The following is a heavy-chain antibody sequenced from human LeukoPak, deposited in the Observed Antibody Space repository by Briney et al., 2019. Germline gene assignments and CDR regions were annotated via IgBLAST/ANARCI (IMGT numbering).Heavy chain of an antibody. Sequence: ASVKVSCKASGYTFTSYGISWVRQPLGQGLEWMGWISAYNGNTNYAQKLQGRVTMTTDTSTSTVYMELRSLRSEDTAVYYCARERKYYNWFDPWGQGTLVNVSS. CDR2: ISAYNGNT. V-gene: IGHV1-18*01. CDR3: ARERKYYNWFDP. J-gene: IGHJ5*02. CDR1: GYTFTSYG.